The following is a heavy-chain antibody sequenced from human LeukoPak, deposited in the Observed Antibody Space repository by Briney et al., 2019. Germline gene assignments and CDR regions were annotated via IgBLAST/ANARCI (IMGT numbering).Heavy chain of an antibody. D-gene: IGHD3-16*01. CDR1: GYTFTAYY. Sequence: GASVKDSCKASGYTFTAYYIQWVRQAPGQGREWMGTIRPGDTRTTYAQKFQGRVTMTWDMSTTTGYMELSSLRSEDAAVYYCVREKSGGTFDYWGQGTLVTVSS. CDR2: IRPGDTRT. J-gene: IGHJ4*02. V-gene: IGHV1-46*01. CDR3: VREKSGGTFDY.